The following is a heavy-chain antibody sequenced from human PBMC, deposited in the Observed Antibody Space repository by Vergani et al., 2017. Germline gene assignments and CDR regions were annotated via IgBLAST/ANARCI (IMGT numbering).Heavy chain of an antibody. J-gene: IGHJ4*02. CDR2: IYYSGST. Sequence: QLQLQESGPRLVKPSETLSLTCTVSGGSISSSSYYWGWIRKPPGKGLEWIGSIYYSGSTYYNPSLKSRVTISVDTSKNQFSLKLSSVTAADTAVYYCARDLAPYFWSGYYPGGFDYWGQGTLVTVSS. D-gene: IGHD3-3*01. CDR1: GGSISSSSYY. V-gene: IGHV4-39*07. CDR3: ARDLAPYFWSGYYPGGFDY.